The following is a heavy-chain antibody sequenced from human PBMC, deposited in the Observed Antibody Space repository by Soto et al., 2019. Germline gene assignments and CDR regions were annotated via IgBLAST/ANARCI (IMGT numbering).Heavy chain of an antibody. J-gene: IGHJ3*01. Sequence: SQTLSLTCGSSGYSVSIDITSWNWIRQSPSRVLEWLGRTYYRSRWFHDYADSVKSRITINADTSKNQFSLELKSMTPEDTAVYYCARGNALNVWGQGTLVTVSS. V-gene: IGHV6-1*01. CDR3: ARGNALNV. CDR1: GYSVSIDITS. CDR2: TYYRSRWFH.